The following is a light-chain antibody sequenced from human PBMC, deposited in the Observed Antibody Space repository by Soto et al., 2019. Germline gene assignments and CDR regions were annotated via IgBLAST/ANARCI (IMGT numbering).Light chain of an antibody. CDR3: QQLNSYPPV. CDR2: AAS. Sequence: DIQLTQSPSFLSASVGDRVTITCRASQGISSYLAWYQQKPGKAPKLLIYAASTLQSGVPSRFSGSGSGTEFPLTISSLQPEDFATYYCQQLNSYPPVFGPGTKVDIK. CDR1: QGISSY. J-gene: IGKJ3*01. V-gene: IGKV1-9*01.